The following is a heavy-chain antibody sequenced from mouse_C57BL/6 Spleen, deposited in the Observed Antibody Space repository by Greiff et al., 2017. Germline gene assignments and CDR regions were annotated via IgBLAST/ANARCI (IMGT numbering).Heavy chain of an antibody. CDR2: ISDGGSYT. D-gene: IGHD1-1*01. CDR3: ARDGDYYGSSYVY. CDR1: GFTFSSYA. V-gene: IGHV5-4*01. Sequence: EVQRVESGGGLVKPGGSLKLSCAASGFTFSSYAMSWVRQTPEKRLEWVATISDGGSYTYYPDNVKGRFTISRDNAKNNLYLQMSHLKSEDTAMYYCARDGDYYGSSYVYGGQGTTLTVSS. J-gene: IGHJ2*01.